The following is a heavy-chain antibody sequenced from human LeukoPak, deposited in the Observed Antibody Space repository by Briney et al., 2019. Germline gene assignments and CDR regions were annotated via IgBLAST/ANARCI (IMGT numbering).Heavy chain of an antibody. CDR3: AKYTSGTFYRGLDQ. Sequence: GGSLRLSCAASGFTFSSYWMHWVRQAPGKGLVWVSRINSDGSSTSYADSVKGRFTISRDDSKNTVYLQMNSLRAEDTAVYSCAKYTSGTFYRGLDQWGHGTLVTVSS. D-gene: IGHD2/OR15-2a*01. V-gene: IGHV3-74*01. J-gene: IGHJ4*01. CDR1: GFTFSSYW. CDR2: INSDGSST.